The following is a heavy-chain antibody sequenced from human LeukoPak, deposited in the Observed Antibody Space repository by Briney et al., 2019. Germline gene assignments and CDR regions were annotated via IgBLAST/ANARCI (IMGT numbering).Heavy chain of an antibody. J-gene: IGHJ3*01. Sequence: ASVKVSCKASGYNFATSSITWVRQAPGQRLEWMGWISPNSANTYYIQKLQGRVTMTTDTSTSTSYMELRSLTSDDTAVYYCARVRDSSNWWGPFDVWGQGTMVTVSS. V-gene: IGHV1-18*01. CDR3: ARVRDSSNWWGPFDV. CDR2: ISPNSANT. D-gene: IGHD6-13*01. CDR1: GYNFATSS.